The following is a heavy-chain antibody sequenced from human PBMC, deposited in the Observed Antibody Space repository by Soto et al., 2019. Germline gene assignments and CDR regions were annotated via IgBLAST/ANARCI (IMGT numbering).Heavy chain of an antibody. D-gene: IGHD5-12*01. V-gene: IGHV4-59*01. J-gene: IGHJ6*02. CDR3: ARDQALRGYGSYYYGMDV. CDR2: IYYSGST. CDR1: GGSLINYY. Sequence: SETLSLTCTVSGGSLINYYWTWIRQPPGKGLEWIGYIYYSGSTNYNPSLKSRVTISVDTSKNQFSLKLSSATAADTAVYYCARDQALRGYGSYYYGMDVWGQGTTVTVSS.